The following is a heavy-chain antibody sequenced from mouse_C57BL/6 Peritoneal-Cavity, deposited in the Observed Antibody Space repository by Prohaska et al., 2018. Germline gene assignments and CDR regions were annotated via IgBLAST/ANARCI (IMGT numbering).Heavy chain of an antibody. D-gene: IGHD3-2*02. CDR3: VGDSSGYVGFAY. CDR1: GFSFNTYA. Sequence: GGGLAQPKGSLKLSCPASGFSFNTYALNWVRQAPGKGSESVARIRSKSNKYATYYADSVKDRFTISRDDSESMLYLQMNNLKTEDTAMYYCVGDSSGYVGFAYWGQGTLVTVSA. J-gene: IGHJ3*01. CDR2: IRSKSNKYAT. V-gene: IGHV10-1*01.